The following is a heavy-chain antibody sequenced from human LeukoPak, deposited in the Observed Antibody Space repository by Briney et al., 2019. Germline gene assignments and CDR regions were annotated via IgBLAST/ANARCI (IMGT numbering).Heavy chain of an antibody. CDR3: ARQPRYGPFDY. D-gene: IGHD5-18*01. CDR2: IYTSGST. J-gene: IGHJ4*02. Sequence: SQTLSLTCTVSGGSISSGSYYWSWIRQPAGKGLEWIGRIYTSGSTNYNPFLKSRVTISVDTSKNQFSLKLSSVTAADTAVYYCARQPRYGPFDYWGQGTLVTVSS. CDR1: GGSISSGSYY. V-gene: IGHV4-61*02.